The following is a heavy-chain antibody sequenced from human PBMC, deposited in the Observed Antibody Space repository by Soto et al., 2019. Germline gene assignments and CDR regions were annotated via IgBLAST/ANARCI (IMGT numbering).Heavy chain of an antibody. V-gene: IGHV3-23*01. Sequence: EVQLLESGGGLVQPGGSLRLSCAASGFAFSSYAMSWVRQAPGKGLEWVSAISGSGGSTYYADSVKGRFTISRDNSKNTLYLQMNSLRAEDTAVYYCAKDSGSYKLFSWFDPWGQGTLVTVSS. CDR1: GFAFSSYA. CDR3: AKDSGSYKLFSWFDP. J-gene: IGHJ5*02. CDR2: ISGSGGST. D-gene: IGHD1-26*01.